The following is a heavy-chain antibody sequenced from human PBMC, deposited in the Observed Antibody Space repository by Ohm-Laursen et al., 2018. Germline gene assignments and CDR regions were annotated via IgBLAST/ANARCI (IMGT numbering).Heavy chain of an antibody. D-gene: IGHD3-3*01. CDR2: VSFSSGNT. V-gene: IGHV3-23*01. J-gene: IGHJ4*02. CDR3: AKSYYDFWSAYDY. CDR1: GFSVSSYD. Sequence: SLRLSCAASGFSVSSYDMNWVRQAPGKGLEWVSSVSFSSGNTYYADSVKGRFTISRDNSKNALYLQMNSLRAEDTAVYYCAKSYYDFWSAYDYWGQGTLVTVSS.